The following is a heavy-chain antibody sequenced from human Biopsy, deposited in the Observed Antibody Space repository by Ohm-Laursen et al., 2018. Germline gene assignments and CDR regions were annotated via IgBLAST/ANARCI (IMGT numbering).Heavy chain of an antibody. J-gene: IGHJ2*01. Sequence: APVKVSCKASGGMFNSYTINWLRQAPGQGLQWMGGIMSLYNTTNYAQKFWDRITVTADKSTNTVYMTLSSLTSEDTAVYFCARGLGGYDYWYFDLWGRGTLVIVSS. CDR1: GGMFNSYT. D-gene: IGHD5-12*01. CDR2: IMSLYNTT. V-gene: IGHV1-69*06. CDR3: ARGLGGYDYWYFDL.